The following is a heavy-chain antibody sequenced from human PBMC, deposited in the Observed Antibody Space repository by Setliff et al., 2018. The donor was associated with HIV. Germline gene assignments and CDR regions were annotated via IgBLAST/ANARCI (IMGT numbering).Heavy chain of an antibody. CDR2: IYTSGST. CDR3: ARILLYDSSAYFVNAFNI. V-gene: IGHV4-61*09. D-gene: IGHD3-22*01. Sequence: LSLTCTVSGGSISSGSNYWSWIRQPAGKGLEWIGHIYTSGSTNYNPSLKSRVTISVDTSKNQFYLKLSSVTAADTAVYYCARILLYDSSAYFVNAFNIWGQGTVVTVSS. CDR1: GGSISSGSNY. J-gene: IGHJ3*02.